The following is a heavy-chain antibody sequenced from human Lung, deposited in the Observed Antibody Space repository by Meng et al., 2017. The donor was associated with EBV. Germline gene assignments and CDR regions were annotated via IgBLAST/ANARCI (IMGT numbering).Heavy chain of an antibody. CDR3: ARRRGGSGRDC. CDR1: GGSISSNGYY. J-gene: IGHJ4*02. D-gene: IGHD3-10*01. V-gene: IGHV4-39*01. Sequence: QLQLQKSGQGLVKPSETLSLTCTVSGGSISSNGYYWDWVRQPPGKGLEWIGAIYHSGSTSYNPSLQSRVTMFVDTSKNQFSLMLTSVTATDTAVYYCARRRGGSGRDCWGQGTLVTVSS. CDR2: IYHSGST.